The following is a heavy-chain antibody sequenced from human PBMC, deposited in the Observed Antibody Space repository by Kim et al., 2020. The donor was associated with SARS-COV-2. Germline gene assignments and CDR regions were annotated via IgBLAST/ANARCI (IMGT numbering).Heavy chain of an antibody. CDR3: TRGSHYYDRDAFDV. D-gene: IGHD3-22*01. CDR1: GFIFSSHG. CDR2: ITSDGSDI. Sequence: GGSLRLSCAASGFIFSSHGMHWVRQAPGKGLVWVSLITSDGSDIRYGDSVKGRFTTSRDNAKNTVYLQMKSLGVEDTAVYYCTRGSHYYDRDAFDVWGQGTTVTVSS. V-gene: IGHV3-74*01. J-gene: IGHJ3*01.